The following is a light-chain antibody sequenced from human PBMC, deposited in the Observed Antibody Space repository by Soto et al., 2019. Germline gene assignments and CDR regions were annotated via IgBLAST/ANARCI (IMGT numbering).Light chain of an antibody. CDR3: GSYTSTDTPFV. V-gene: IGLV2-14*01. CDR1: STDVGGYNY. Sequence: QSVPAKPSSVSGSPGHSITISCTGSSTDVGGYNYVSWYQHHPGKGPKLIIYEVSNRPSGVSDRFSGSKSGNKASLIISNLEAEDESDYYCGSYTSTDTPFVFGTGTKVTVL. J-gene: IGLJ1*01. CDR2: EVS.